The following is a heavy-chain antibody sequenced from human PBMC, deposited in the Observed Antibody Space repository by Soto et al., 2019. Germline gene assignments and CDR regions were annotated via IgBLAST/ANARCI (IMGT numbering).Heavy chain of an antibody. CDR2: INPSGGST. CDR1: GYTFTSYY. D-gene: IGHD6-13*01. V-gene: IGHV1-46*01. Sequence: ASVKVSCKASGYTFTSYYMHWVRQAPGQGLEWMGIINPSGGSTSYAQKFQGRVTMTRDTSTSTVYMELSSLRSEDTAVYYCARHSAATRRIAAAGTGFDPWGQGTLVTVSS. J-gene: IGHJ5*02. CDR3: ARHSAATRRIAAAGTGFDP.